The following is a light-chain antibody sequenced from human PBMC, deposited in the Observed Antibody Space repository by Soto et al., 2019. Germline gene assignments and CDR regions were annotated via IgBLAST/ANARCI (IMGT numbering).Light chain of an antibody. CDR1: QSVSSN. J-gene: IGKJ5*01. V-gene: IGKV3-15*01. CDR2: GAS. Sequence: EIVMTQSPATASVSTGERVALSCRASQSVSSNLAWYQQKPGQAPRLLIFGASTRATGIPARFSGSGSGTEFTLTISSLQSEDFAVYYCQQYNKWPPITFGQGTRLEIK. CDR3: QQYNKWPPIT.